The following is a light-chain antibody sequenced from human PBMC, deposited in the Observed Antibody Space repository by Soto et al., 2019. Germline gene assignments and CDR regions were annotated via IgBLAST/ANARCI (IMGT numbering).Light chain of an antibody. CDR1: QGISSF. J-gene: IGKJ5*01. V-gene: IGKV1-27*01. Sequence: DIQMTQSPSSLSASVGDRVTITCRASQGISSFVAWYQQKPGKVPRLLISGASTLQSGVPSRVSGSGSGTDFTLTITSLQPEDVATYYCQEYSSVITFGQGTRLEIK. CDR2: GAS. CDR3: QEYSSVIT.